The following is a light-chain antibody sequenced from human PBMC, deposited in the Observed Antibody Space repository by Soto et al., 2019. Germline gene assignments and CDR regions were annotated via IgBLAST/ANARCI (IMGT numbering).Light chain of an antibody. Sequence: QSALTQPPSVSGAPGQRVTISCTGSSSNIGAGYDVHWYQQLPGTAPKLLIYDNNNRPSGVPDRFSGSKSGTSASLAITGLQAEDEADYYCQSYDRSLSGYVFGTGTKVTVL. CDR3: QSYDRSLSGYV. CDR2: DNN. V-gene: IGLV1-40*01. J-gene: IGLJ1*01. CDR1: SSNIGAGYD.